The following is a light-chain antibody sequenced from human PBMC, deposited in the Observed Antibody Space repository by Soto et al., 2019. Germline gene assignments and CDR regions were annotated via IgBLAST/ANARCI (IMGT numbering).Light chain of an antibody. J-gene: IGKJ4*01. Sequence: DIQMTQSPCTLSASVGDRVTITCRSSQSISSWLAWYQQKPGKAPNLLIYKASSLESGVPSRFSGSGSGTEFTLTISSLQPDDFATYYCQQYTSYPLTFGGGAKVEIK. CDR1: QSISSW. CDR3: QQYTSYPLT. CDR2: KAS. V-gene: IGKV1-5*03.